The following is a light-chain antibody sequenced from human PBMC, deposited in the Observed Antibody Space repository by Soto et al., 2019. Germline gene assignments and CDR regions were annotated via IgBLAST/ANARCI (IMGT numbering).Light chain of an antibody. CDR3: SSFTSDRIYV. CDR1: HNDIGTYDY. J-gene: IGLJ1*01. V-gene: IGLV2-14*03. CDR2: GVT. Sequence: QSALTQPTSVSGSRGQSITISCTGNHNDIGTYDYVSWYQQHPGRAPRLLIYGVTTRPSGISDRFSASKSGLTASLTISGLQPEDEADYYCSSFTSDRIYVFGPGTKFTVL.